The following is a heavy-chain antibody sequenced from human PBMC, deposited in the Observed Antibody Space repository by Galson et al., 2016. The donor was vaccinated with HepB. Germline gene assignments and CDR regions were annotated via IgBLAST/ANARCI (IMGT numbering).Heavy chain of an antibody. V-gene: IGHV3-21*06. J-gene: IGHJ6*03. Sequence: SLRLSCAASGFNVRSYRMHWVRQVPGKGPEWVSSIGSSPGGQIEYADSVKGRFFMSKDNAKNLVFLLVGGLTAEDTAIYYRVRGPDGGPYMDVWGKGTTVIVSS. CDR1: GFNVRSYR. D-gene: IGHD3-16*01. CDR2: IGSSPGGQI. CDR3: VRGPDGGPYMDV.